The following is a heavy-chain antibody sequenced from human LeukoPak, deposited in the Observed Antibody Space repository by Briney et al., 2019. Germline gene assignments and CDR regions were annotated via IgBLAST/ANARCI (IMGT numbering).Heavy chain of an antibody. CDR2: ISYDGSNK. Sequence: GGSLRLSCAASGFTFSSYAMHWVRQAPGRGLEWLAFISYDGSNKYYADSVKGRFTISRGDSKNALYLQMNSLRAEDTAVFYCARDPPWVGATYYFDYWGQGTLVTVSS. V-gene: IGHV3-30-3*01. J-gene: IGHJ4*02. CDR1: GFTFSSYA. D-gene: IGHD1-26*01. CDR3: ARDPPWVGATYYFDY.